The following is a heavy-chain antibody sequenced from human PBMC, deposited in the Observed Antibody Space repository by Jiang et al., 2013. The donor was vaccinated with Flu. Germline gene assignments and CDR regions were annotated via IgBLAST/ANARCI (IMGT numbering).Heavy chain of an antibody. D-gene: IGHD4/OR15-4a*01. Sequence: VQLLESGGGLIKPGGSLRLSCAASGFTFNYAWMNWVRQAPGKGLEWVGRIKSKTDGGTTDYAAPVKGRFTISRDDSKNTLYLQMNSLKTEDTAVYYCVTDFDIYLNDFGVHLDYWGQGTLVTVSS. CDR1: GFTFNYAW. CDR2: IKSKTDGGTT. CDR3: VTDFDIYLNDFGVHLDY. V-gene: IGHV3-15*01. J-gene: IGHJ4*02.